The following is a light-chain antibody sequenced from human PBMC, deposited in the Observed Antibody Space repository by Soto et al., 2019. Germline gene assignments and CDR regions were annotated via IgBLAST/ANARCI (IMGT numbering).Light chain of an antibody. J-gene: IGKJ4*01. CDR2: GAS. CDR1: QSVSSN. V-gene: IGKV3-15*01. CDR3: QQYNNWPPLT. Sequence: EIVMTQSPATLSVSPGERATLSCRASQSVSSNLAWYQQKPGQAPRLLIYGASTRPTGIPARFSGSGSGTEFTLTISSLQSEDFAVYDCQQYNNWPPLTFGGGTKVEIK.